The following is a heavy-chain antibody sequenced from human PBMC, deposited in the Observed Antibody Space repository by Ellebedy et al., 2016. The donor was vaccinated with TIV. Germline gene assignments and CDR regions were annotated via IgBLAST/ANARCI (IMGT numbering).Heavy chain of an antibody. J-gene: IGHJ4*02. CDR2: IFYSGST. Sequence: SETLSLTXTVSGGSVSSGDFYWNWIRQHPGKGLEWIGYIFYSGSTYYSPSLKSRVIISQDTPKNHFSLTLSSVTAADTAVYYCARARAVAGTFALDYWGQGALVTVSS. CDR3: ARARAVAGTFALDY. CDR1: GGSVSSGDFY. V-gene: IGHV4-31*03. D-gene: IGHD6-19*01.